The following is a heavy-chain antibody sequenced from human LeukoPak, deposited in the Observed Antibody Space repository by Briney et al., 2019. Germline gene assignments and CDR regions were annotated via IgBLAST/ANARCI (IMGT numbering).Heavy chain of an antibody. Sequence: TGGSLRLSCAASGFTFSNYAMHWVRQAPGKGLEWISYISSSGRTTNYADSVKGRFTISRDNAKNSLYLQMNSLKDGDTAVYYCATSGTYRFDYWGQGTLVTVSS. CDR2: ISSSGRTT. CDR3: ATSGTYRFDY. V-gene: IGHV3-48*02. J-gene: IGHJ4*02. CDR1: GFTFSNYA. D-gene: IGHD1-26*01.